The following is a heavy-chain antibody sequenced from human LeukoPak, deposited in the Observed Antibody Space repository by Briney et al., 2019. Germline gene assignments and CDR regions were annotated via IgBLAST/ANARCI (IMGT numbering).Heavy chain of an antibody. D-gene: IGHD1-26*01. CDR3: ASFSLVGATAVAFDI. CDR2: IYYSGRT. CDR1: GGSISTYY. J-gene: IGHJ3*02. Sequence: SETLSLTCTVSGGSISTYYWSWIRQPPGKGLEWIGYIYYSGRTKYNPSLKSRVTMSVDTSKNQFSLKLSSVTAADTAVYYCASFSLVGATAVAFDIWGQGTMVTVSS. V-gene: IGHV4-59*12.